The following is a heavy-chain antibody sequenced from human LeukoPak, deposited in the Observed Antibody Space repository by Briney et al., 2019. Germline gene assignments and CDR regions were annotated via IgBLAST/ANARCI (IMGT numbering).Heavy chain of an antibody. V-gene: IGHV1-2*06. CDR2: INPNSGGT. CDR1: GYTFTGYY. J-gene: IGHJ4*02. CDR3: ARDSYSGSYSHLY. D-gene: IGHD1-26*01. Sequence: ASVKVSCKDSGYTFTGYYMYWVRQAPGQGLEWVGRINPNSGGTNYAQKFQGRVTMTRDTSISTAYMELSRLRSDDTAVYYCARDSYSGSYSHLYWGQGTLVTVSS.